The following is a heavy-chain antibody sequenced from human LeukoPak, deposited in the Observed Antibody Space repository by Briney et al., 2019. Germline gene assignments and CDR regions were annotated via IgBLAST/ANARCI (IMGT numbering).Heavy chain of an antibody. CDR2: IIPIFGTA. D-gene: IGHD3-22*01. CDR3: ARDILYDSSGYPLDY. J-gene: IGHJ4*02. CDR1: GYTLTELS. Sequence: ASVKVSCKVSGYTLTELSMHWVRQAPGQGLEWMGGIIPIFGTANYAQKFQGRVTITADESTSTAYMELSSLRSEDTAVYYCARDILYDSSGYPLDYWGQGTLVTVSS. V-gene: IGHV1-69*13.